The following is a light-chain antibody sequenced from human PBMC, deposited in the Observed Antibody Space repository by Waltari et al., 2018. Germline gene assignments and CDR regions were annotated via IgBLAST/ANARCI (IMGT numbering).Light chain of an antibody. Sequence: DIEMTQSRSSLSASVGDRVTITCRASQSLCNSLNWYQQKPVKAPKLLIFGASNLHSGVAAKFSGSGSGTDFTLTISSLQPEDSATYYCQQTSRTPITFGQGTRVEIK. J-gene: IGKJ5*01. CDR3: QQTSRTPIT. CDR2: GAS. V-gene: IGKV1-39*01. CDR1: QSLCNS.